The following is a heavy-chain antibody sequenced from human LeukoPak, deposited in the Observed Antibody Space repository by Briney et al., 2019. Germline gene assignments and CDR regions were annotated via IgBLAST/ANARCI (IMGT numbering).Heavy chain of an antibody. Sequence: GGSLRLSCAASGFTFSDHYMDWVRQAPGKGLEWASVIYNDGRAYYADSVKGRFIISKDISKNTLYLQMNNLRADDTAVYYCARESGYAVGDFWGRGTLVTVSS. D-gene: IGHD5-12*01. CDR1: GFTFSDHY. J-gene: IGHJ4*02. V-gene: IGHV3-53*01. CDR2: IYNDGRA. CDR3: ARESGYAVGDF.